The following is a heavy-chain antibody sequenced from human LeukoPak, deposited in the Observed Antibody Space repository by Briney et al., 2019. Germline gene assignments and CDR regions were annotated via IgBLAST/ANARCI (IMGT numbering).Heavy chain of an antibody. V-gene: IGHV1-2*02. CDR2: INPNSGGT. Sequence: ASVKASCKASGYTFTGYYMHWVRQAPGQGLEWMGWINPNSGGTNYAQKFQGRVTMTRDTSISTAYMELSRLRSDDTAVYYCARGMDCSSTSCYSGYGMDVWGQGTTVTVSS. CDR1: GYTFTGYY. CDR3: ARGMDCSSTSCYSGYGMDV. D-gene: IGHD2-2*01. J-gene: IGHJ6*02.